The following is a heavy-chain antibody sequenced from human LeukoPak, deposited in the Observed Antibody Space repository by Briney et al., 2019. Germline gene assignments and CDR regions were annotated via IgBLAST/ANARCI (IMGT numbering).Heavy chain of an antibody. CDR2: IYTSGST. D-gene: IGHD6-6*01. CDR3: ARPARMYSSSSYFDY. V-gene: IGHV4-4*09. CDR1: GGSISSYY. J-gene: IGHJ4*02. Sequence: PSETLSLTCTVSGGSISSYYWSWIRQPLGKGLEWIGYIYTSGSTNYNPSLKSRVTISVDTSKNQFSLKLSSVTAADTAVYYCARPARMYSSSSYFDYWGQGTLVTVSS.